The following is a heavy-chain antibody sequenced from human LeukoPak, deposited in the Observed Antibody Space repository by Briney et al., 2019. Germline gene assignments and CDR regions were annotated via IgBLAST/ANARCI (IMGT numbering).Heavy chain of an antibody. J-gene: IGHJ4*02. CDR1: GFIFSDFG. D-gene: IGHD6-19*01. CDR3: AMAGTNAPH. Sequence: PGGSLRLSCAASGFIFSDFGMHWVRQAPGKGLEWVAVIWYDGSNKYYADSVKGRFTISRDNSKNTLYLQMNSLRAEDTAVYYCAMAGTNAPHWGQGTLVTVSS. CDR2: IWYDGSNK. V-gene: IGHV3-33*08.